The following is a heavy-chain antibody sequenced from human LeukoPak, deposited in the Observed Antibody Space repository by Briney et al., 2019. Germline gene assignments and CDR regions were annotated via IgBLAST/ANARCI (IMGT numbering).Heavy chain of an antibody. D-gene: IGHD6-19*01. J-gene: IGHJ6*03. Sequence: ASVKVSCKASGGTFSSYAISWVRQAPGQGLEWMGWINPNSGGTNYAQMFQGRVTMTRDTSISTAYMELSRLRSDDTAVYYCARGVAGTYYYYMDVWGKGTTVTVSS. V-gene: IGHV1-2*02. CDR1: GGTFSSYA. CDR3: ARGVAGTYYYYMDV. CDR2: INPNSGGT.